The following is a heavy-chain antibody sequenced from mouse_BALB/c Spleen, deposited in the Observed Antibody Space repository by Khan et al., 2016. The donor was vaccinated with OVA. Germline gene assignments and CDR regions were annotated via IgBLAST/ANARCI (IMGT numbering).Heavy chain of an antibody. D-gene: IGHD2-12*01. CDR1: GYNFTNAG. J-gene: IGHJ4*01. CDR3: AGGGAAYYKSYGGAIDY. V-gene: IGHV9-4*02. Sequence: QIQLVQPGPELKRPGEQVRISSKALGYNFTNAGMQWVQKMPGKGLKWIGLINTHSGVPKSAEAFKGRFAFSLDTSATPAYLQITIHKKEDTPTYVYAGGGAAYYKSYGGAIDYWGQGTSVTVSS. CDR2: INTHSGVP.